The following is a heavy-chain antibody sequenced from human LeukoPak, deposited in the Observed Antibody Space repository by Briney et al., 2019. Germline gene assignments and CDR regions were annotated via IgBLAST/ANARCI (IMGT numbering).Heavy chain of an antibody. D-gene: IGHD4-17*01. CDR3: ARRATYGDEACFDP. CDR1: GFTFSSYW. Sequence: GGSLRLSCAASGFTFSSYWMSWVRQAPGKGLEWVANIKQDGSEKYYVASVKGRFTISRDNAKNSLYLQMNSLRAEDTAVYYCARRATYGDEACFDPWGQGTLVTVS. V-gene: IGHV3-7*03. CDR2: IKQDGSEK. J-gene: IGHJ5*02.